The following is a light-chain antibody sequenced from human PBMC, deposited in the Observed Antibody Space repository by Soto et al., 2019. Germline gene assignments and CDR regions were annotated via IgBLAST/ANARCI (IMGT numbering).Light chain of an antibody. CDR1: SSDVGYFDY. CDR3: SSYASGSTHVV. CDR2: DVS. V-gene: IGLV2-14*03. J-gene: IGLJ3*02. Sequence: QSALAQPASVSGSPGQSITISCTGTSSDVGYFDYVSWYQQHPAKAPKLMIFDVSDRSSGVSYRFSGSKSGNTASLTISGLQAEDEADYFCSSYASGSTHVVFGGGTKLTVL.